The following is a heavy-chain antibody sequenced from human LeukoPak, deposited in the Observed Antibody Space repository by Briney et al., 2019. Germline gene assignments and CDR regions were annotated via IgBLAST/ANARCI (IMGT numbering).Heavy chain of an antibody. CDR2: IYTSGST. Sequence: PSETLSLTCTVSGASISSYYWSWIRQPPGKGLEWLGYIYTSGSTNYNPSLKSRVTISVDTSKNQFSLKLSSVTAADTAVYYCASRGSSVAGYYYYMDVWGKGTTVTVSS. D-gene: IGHD6-6*01. CDR3: ASRGSSVAGYYYYMDV. V-gene: IGHV4-4*09. J-gene: IGHJ6*03. CDR1: GASISSYY.